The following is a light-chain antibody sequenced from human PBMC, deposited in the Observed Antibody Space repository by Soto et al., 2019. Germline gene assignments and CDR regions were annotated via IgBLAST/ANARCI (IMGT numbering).Light chain of an antibody. CDR1: SSDVGGYNY. CDR3: SSYTSSGTYV. V-gene: IGLV2-14*01. Sequence: QSVLTQPASVSGSPGQSITISCTGTSSDVGGYNYVSWYQQHPGKAPKLMIHEVSNRPSGVSNRFSGSKSGNTASLTISGLQAEDEADYYCSSYTSSGTYVFGSGTKLTVL. CDR2: EVS. J-gene: IGLJ1*01.